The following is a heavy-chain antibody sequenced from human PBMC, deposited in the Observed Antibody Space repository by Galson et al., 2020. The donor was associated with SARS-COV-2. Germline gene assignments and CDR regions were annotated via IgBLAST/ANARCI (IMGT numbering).Heavy chain of an antibody. J-gene: IGHJ4*02. V-gene: IGHV4-34*01. CDR3: ARWGDSAFDY. D-gene: IGHD3-16*01. CDR2: INHSGNT. Sequence: SETLSLTCAVYGGSFSGYYWSWIRQPPGKGLEWIGEINHSGNTNYNPSLKSRVTISVDTPKNQFSLKLSSVTAADTAVYYCARWGDSAFDYWGQGTLVTVSS. CDR1: GGSFSGYY.